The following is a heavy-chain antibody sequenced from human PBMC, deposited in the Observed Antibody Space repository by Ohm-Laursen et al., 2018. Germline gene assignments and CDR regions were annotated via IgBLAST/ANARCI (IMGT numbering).Heavy chain of an antibody. CDR3: ARDNSNYGWFDP. D-gene: IGHD4-11*01. J-gene: IGHJ5*02. Sequence: SETLSLTWTVSGGSISSYYWSWIRQPPGKGLEWIGYIYYSGSTNYNPSLKSRVTISVDTSKNQFSLKLSSVTAADTAVYFCARDNSNYGWFDPWGQGTLVTVSS. CDR2: IYYSGST. CDR1: GGSISSYY. V-gene: IGHV4-59*01.